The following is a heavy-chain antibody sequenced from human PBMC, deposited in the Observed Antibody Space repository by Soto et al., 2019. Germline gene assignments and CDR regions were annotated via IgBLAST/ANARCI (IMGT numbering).Heavy chain of an antibody. CDR1: GGTFSSYA. Sequence: QVQLVQSGAEVKKPGSSVKVSCKASGGTFSSYAISWVRQAPGQGLEWMGGIIPIFGTANYAQKFQGRVTITADESTSTAYRELSSLRSEDTAVYYCARARPDYYGSGSYSDYYGMDVWGQGTTVTVSS. V-gene: IGHV1-69*01. D-gene: IGHD3-10*01. CDR2: IIPIFGTA. J-gene: IGHJ6*02. CDR3: ARARPDYYGSGSYSDYYGMDV.